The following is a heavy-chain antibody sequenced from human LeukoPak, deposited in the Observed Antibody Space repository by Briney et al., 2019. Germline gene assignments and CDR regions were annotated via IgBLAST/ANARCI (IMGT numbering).Heavy chain of an antibody. CDR3: ARDYYDSSGYYIVFGY. J-gene: IGHJ4*02. CDR1: GGTFSSYA. CDR2: IIPIFGTA. D-gene: IGHD3-22*01. V-gene: IGHV1-69*06. Sequence: ASVKVSCKASGGTFSSYAISWVRQAPGQGLAWMGGIIPIFGTANYAQKFQGRVTITADKSTSTAYMELSSLRSEDTAVYYCARDYYDSSGYYIVFGYWGQGTLVTVSS.